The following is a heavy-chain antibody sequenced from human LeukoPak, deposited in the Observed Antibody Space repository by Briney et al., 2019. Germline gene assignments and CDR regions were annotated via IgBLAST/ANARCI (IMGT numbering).Heavy chain of an antibody. CDR3: ARDLVWIVGAIDY. V-gene: IGHV3-48*02. Sequence: GGSLRLSCAASGFTFNSYAMSWVRQAPGKGLEWVSYISSSSSTIYYADSVKGRFTISRDNAKNSLYLQMNSLRDEDTAVYYCARDLVWIVGAIDYWGQGTLVTVSS. CDR1: GFTFNSYA. CDR2: ISSSSSTI. D-gene: IGHD1-26*01. J-gene: IGHJ4*02.